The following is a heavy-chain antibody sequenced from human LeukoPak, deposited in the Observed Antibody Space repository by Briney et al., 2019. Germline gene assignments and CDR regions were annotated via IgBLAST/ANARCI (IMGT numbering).Heavy chain of an antibody. CDR1: GYSISSGHY. D-gene: IGHD6-19*01. J-gene: IGHJ4*02. CDR2: IYHSGST. V-gene: IGHV4-38-2*01. Sequence: SETLSLTCAVSGYSISSGHYWGWIRQPPGKGLEWIGSIYHSGSTYYNPSLKSRVTMSVDTSKNQFSLKLSSVTAADTAVYYCARTWQWLPFDYWGQGTLVTVSS. CDR3: ARTWQWLPFDY.